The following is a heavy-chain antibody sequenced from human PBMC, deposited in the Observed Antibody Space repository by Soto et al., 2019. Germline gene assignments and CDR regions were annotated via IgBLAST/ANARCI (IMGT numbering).Heavy chain of an antibody. CDR2: IWNDGSNK. V-gene: IGHV3-33*01. D-gene: IGHD5-18*01. CDR3: ARDLGGSYGPFDY. Sequence: PRGSLRLSGAASGFTCNTYAMDWVRQGPGKGLEWVAVIWNDGSNKYYADSVKGRFTISRDTSKNTLYLQMNSLRAEDTAVYYCARDLGGSYGPFDYWGQGTLVTVSS. CDR1: GFTCNTYA. J-gene: IGHJ4*02.